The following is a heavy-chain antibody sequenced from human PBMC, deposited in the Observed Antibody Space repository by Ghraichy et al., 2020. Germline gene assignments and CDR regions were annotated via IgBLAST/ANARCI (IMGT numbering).Heavy chain of an antibody. J-gene: IGHJ5*02. CDR3: VLSNWDYSWFDP. CDR1: SGSISNYY. CDR2: IYNSGST. D-gene: IGHD1-7*01. V-gene: IGHV4-59*01. Sequence: SETLSLTCRVSSGSISNYYWSWIRQPPGKRLEWIGYIYNSGSTDYNPSLKSRVTISLDTSKNQFSLKLSSVTAADTAVYYCVLSNWDYSWFDPWGQGTLVTVSS.